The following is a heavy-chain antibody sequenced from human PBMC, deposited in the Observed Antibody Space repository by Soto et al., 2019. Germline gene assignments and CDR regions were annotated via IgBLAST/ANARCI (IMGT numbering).Heavy chain of an antibody. CDR2: ISYDGSNK. V-gene: IGHV3-30-3*01. D-gene: IGHD4-4*01. CDR3: ARGQSTVSGWFDP. J-gene: IGHJ5*02. Sequence: LRLSCAASGFTFSSYAMHWVRQAPGKGLEWVAVISYDGSNKYYADSVKGRFTISRDNSKNTLYLQMNSLRAEDTAVYYCARGQSTVSGWFDPWGQGTLVTVSS. CDR1: GFTFSSYA.